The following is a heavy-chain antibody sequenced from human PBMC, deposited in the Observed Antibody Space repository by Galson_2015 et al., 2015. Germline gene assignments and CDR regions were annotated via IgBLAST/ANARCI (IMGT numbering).Heavy chain of an antibody. V-gene: IGHV1-69*13. CDR3: VKSKGSSGRSDFEY. CDR2: IIPIFGAA. Sequence: SVKVSCKASGGTFSSYGISWVRQAPGQGLEWMGGIIPIFGAANYAQKFQGRVTITADESTSTAYMELSSLRSEDTAVYYCVKSKGSSGRSDFEYWGQGTLVTVSS. CDR1: GGTFSSYG. D-gene: IGHD3-22*01. J-gene: IGHJ4*02.